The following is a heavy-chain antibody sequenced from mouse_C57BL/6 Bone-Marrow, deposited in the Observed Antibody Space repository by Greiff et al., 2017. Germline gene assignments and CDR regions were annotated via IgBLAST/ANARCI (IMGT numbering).Heavy chain of an antibody. CDR1: GYTFTSYW. J-gene: IGHJ1*03. CDR3: AREGGLSYWYFDV. CDR2: IDPNSGGT. D-gene: IGHD3-1*01. Sequence: QQSCKASGYTFTSYWMHWVKQRPGRGLEWIGRIDPNSGGTKYNEKFKSKATLTVDKPSSTAYMQLSSLTSEDSAVYYCAREGGLSYWYFDVWGTGTTVTVSS. V-gene: IGHV1-72*01.